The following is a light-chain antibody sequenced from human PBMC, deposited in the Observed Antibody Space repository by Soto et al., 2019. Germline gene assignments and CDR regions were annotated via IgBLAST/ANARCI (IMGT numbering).Light chain of an antibody. CDR1: QSASSY. Sequence: EIVLTQSPATLSLSPGERATLSCRASQSASSYLAWYQQKSGQAPRLLIYDASNRATGIPARFSGSGSGTDFTLTISSLEPEDFAVYYCQQRSNWPWTFGQGTKVDIK. V-gene: IGKV3-11*01. J-gene: IGKJ1*01. CDR3: QQRSNWPWT. CDR2: DAS.